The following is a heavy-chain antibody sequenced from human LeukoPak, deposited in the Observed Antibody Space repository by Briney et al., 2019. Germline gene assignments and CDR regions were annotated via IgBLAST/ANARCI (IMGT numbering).Heavy chain of an antibody. CDR1: GFTFSSYS. CDR3: AREEQQLVQGKFDY. CDR2: ISSSGSTI. D-gene: IGHD6-13*01. V-gene: IGHV3-48*04. Sequence: GGSLRLSCAASGFTFSSYSMNWVRQAPGKGLEWVSYISSSGSTIYYADSVKGRFTISRDNAKNSLYLQMNSLRAEDTAVYYCAREEQQLVQGKFDYWGQGTLVTVSS. J-gene: IGHJ4*02.